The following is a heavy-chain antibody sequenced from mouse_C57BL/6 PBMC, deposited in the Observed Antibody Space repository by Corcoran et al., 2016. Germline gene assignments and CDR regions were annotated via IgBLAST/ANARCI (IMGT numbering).Heavy chain of an antibody. D-gene: IGHD2-3*01. CDR1: GYTFTSYG. CDR2: IYPRSGNT. CDR3: ARSPYDRYAMDY. J-gene: IGHJ4*01. V-gene: IGHV1-81*01. Sequence: QDQLQQSGAELARHGASVKLSCKASGYTFTSYGISWVKQRTGQGLEWIGEIYPRSGNTYYNEKFKGKATLTADKSSSTAYMELRSLTSEDSAVYFCARSPYDRYAMDYWGQGTSVTVSS.